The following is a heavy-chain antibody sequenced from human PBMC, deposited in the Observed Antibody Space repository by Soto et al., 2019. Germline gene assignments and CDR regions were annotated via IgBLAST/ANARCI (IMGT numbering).Heavy chain of an antibody. D-gene: IGHD3-9*01. V-gene: IGHV1-69*06. Sequence: QVQLVQSGAEVKKPGSSAKVSCEASGGTFNNSAVSWVRQAPGQGLEWLGGIIPIFGTATYAEKFQGRVTITEDKSTSRAYMELSSLGSEDTAVYFCASVGGKVLTGYYLYRFDYWGQGTLVTVSS. CDR1: GGTFNNSA. CDR2: IIPIFGTA. J-gene: IGHJ4*02. CDR3: ASVGGKVLTGYYLYRFDY.